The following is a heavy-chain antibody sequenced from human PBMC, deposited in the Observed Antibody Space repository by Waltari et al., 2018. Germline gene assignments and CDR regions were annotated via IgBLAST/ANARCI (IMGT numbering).Heavy chain of an antibody. V-gene: IGHV4-39*01. J-gene: IGHJ5*02. CDR1: GGPLHRRSYY. D-gene: IGHD5-12*01. CDR2: MYYSGTT. CDR3: ARHWKRNGYRFDP. Sequence: QLLLPESGPGLVTPSETLSHTCTVSGGPLHRRSYYWGWVRQSPGKGPEWLGSMYYSGTTYYNPTLESRLTISGDTSKNQFSLRLSSVTAADTAVYYCARHWKRNGYRFDPWGQGTRVTVSS.